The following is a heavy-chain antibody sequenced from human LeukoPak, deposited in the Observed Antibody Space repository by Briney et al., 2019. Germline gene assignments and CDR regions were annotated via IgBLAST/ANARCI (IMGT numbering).Heavy chain of an antibody. CDR3: AKVGVPAAMELGTRGVATTIALDY. D-gene: IGHD2-2*01. CDR2: ISGSGGST. V-gene: IGHV3-23*01. J-gene: IGHJ4*02. CDR1: GFTFSSYE. Sequence: QTGGSLRLSCVASGFTFSSYEMTWVRQAPGKGLEWVSGISGSGGSTYYADSVKGRFTISRDNSKNTLYLQMHSLRAEDTALYYCAKVGVPAAMELGTRGVATTIALDYWGQGTLVTVSS.